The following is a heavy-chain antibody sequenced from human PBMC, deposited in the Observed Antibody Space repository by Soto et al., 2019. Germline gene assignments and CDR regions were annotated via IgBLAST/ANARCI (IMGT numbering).Heavy chain of an antibody. CDR3: GRKGVAFDY. Sequence: PGGSLRLSCAASGFTFSSYSMNWVRQAPGKGLEWISYISTTSSSIYYADSVKGRFTISRGNAKNSLFLQMNSLRDEDTAVYYCGRKGVAFDYWGQGALVTVSS. CDR1: GFTFSSYS. V-gene: IGHV3-48*02. D-gene: IGHD3-3*01. CDR2: ISTTSSSI. J-gene: IGHJ4*02.